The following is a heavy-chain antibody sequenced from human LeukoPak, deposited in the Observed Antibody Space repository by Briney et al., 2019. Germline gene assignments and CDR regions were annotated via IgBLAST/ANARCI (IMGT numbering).Heavy chain of an antibody. CDR1: GYTLTELS. Sequence: ASVKVSCKVSGYTLTELSIHWVRQAPGKGPEWMGGFDPEDGEIIYAQKFEGRVTMTEDTPTDTAYMELTSLRSEDTAVYYCATGRDTYNYGLGNYYFDHWGQGTLVTVSS. D-gene: IGHD5-18*01. CDR2: FDPEDGEI. CDR3: ATGRDTYNYGLGNYYFDH. J-gene: IGHJ4*02. V-gene: IGHV1-24*01.